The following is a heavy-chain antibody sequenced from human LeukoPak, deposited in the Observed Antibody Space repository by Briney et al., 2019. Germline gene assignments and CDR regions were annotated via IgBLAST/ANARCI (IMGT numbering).Heavy chain of an antibody. Sequence: ASVKVSCKASGYTFTSYGISWVRQVPEQGLEWMGSIRAYNGNTNYAQKLQGRVTMTTDTSTSTAYMELRSLRSDDTAVYYCARARGPDSWWLAPNFDYWGQGTLVTVSS. V-gene: IGHV1-18*01. D-gene: IGHD6-19*01. CDR2: IRAYNGNT. CDR1: GYTFTSYG. CDR3: ARARGPDSWWLAPNFDY. J-gene: IGHJ4*02.